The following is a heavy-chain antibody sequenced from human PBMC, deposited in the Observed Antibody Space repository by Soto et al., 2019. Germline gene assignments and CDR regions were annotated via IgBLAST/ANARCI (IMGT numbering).Heavy chain of an antibody. Sequence: PGESLKISCKGSGYSFTSYWIGWVRQMPGKGLEWMGIIYPGDSDTRYSPSFQGQVTISADKSISTAYLQWSSLKASDTAMYYCARREGIAATIPLLNYYFDYWGQGTLVTVSS. V-gene: IGHV5-51*01. CDR2: IYPGDSDT. CDR3: ARREGIAATIPLLNYYFDY. CDR1: GYSFTSYW. D-gene: IGHD6-13*01. J-gene: IGHJ4*02.